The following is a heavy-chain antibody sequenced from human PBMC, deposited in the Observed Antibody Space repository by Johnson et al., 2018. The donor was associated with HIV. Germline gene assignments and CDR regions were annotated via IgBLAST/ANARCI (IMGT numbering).Heavy chain of an antibody. CDR3: ARGYILTGYSGAFDL. V-gene: IGHV3-66*01. D-gene: IGHD3-9*01. J-gene: IGHJ3*01. CDR1: GFTVSRNY. CDR2: IYSGGST. Sequence: VQLVESGGGLVQPGGSLRLSCAASGFTVSRNYMSWVRQAPGRGLERVSVIYSGGSTYHADSVKGRFTISRDNSKNMVYLQMNSLRAEDTAVYYCARGYILTGYSGAFDLWGQGTMVTVSS.